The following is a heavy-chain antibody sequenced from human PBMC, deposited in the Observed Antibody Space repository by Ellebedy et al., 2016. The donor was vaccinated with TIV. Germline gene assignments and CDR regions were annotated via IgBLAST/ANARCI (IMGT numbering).Heavy chain of an antibody. Sequence: GESLKISCVTSGFTFSDYSMHWVRQAPGKGLEWVAVGGRDYYYANPVKGRFSISRDTSQNSLYLQMNRLRSEDTAVYYCARGTTGWFGVDYWGQGTLVTVSS. J-gene: IGHJ4*02. CDR3: ARGTTGWFGVDY. CDR2: GGRDY. D-gene: IGHD3-10*01. V-gene: IGHV3-30-3*01. CDR1: GFTFSDYS.